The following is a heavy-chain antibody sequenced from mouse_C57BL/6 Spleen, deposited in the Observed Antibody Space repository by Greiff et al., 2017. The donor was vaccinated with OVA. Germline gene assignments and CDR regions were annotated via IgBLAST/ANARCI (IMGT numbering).Heavy chain of an antibody. Sequence: VQLQQPGAELVMPGASVKLSCKASGYTFTSYWMHWVKQRPGQGLEWIGEIDPSDSYTNYNQKFKGKSTLTVDKSSSTAYMQLSSLTSEDSAVYYCARSPTGRGDYFDYWGQGTTLTVSS. CDR3: ARSPTGRGDYFDY. CDR1: GYTFTSYW. D-gene: IGHD4-1*02. V-gene: IGHV1-69*01. CDR2: IDPSDSYT. J-gene: IGHJ2*01.